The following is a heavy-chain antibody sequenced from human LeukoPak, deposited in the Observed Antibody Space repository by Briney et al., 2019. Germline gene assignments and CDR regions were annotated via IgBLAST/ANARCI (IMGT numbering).Heavy chain of an antibody. D-gene: IGHD3-10*01. CDR1: GFTFTNAW. J-gene: IGHJ4*02. V-gene: IGHV3-15*01. CDR3: ATDLGLTMIRGVLVS. CDR2: IKSKGDGETT. Sequence: GGSFRLSCAASGFTFTNAWMSWVRQAPGKGLEWVGRIKSKGDGETTDYTAPVKGRFTMSRDDSKATLYLQMNYVIVEDTAVYFCATDLGLTMIRGVLVSWGQGALVSVSP.